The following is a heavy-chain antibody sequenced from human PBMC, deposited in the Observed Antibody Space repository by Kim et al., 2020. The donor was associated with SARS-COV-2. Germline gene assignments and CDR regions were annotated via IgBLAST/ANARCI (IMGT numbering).Heavy chain of an antibody. CDR1: GGSISSYD. Sequence: SETLSLTCTVSGGSISSYDWSWIRQPPGKGLEWIGYIYYSGSTNYNPSLKSRVTISVDTSKNQFSLKLSSVTAADTAVYYCARARVGIFGVVTHFDYWGQGTLVTVSS. CDR2: IYYSGST. CDR3: ARARVGIFGVVTHFDY. V-gene: IGHV4-59*13. D-gene: IGHD3-3*01. J-gene: IGHJ4*02.